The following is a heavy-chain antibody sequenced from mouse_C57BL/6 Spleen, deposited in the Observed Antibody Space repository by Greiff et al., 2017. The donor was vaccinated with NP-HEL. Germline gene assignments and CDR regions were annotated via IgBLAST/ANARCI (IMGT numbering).Heavy chain of an antibody. CDR3: ARSYYGNYGGY. J-gene: IGHJ2*01. CDR1: GYTFTSYW. Sequence: QVQLQQPGAELVKPGASVKLSCKASGYTFTSYWMHWVKQRPGQGLEWIGMIHPNSGSTNYNEKFKSKATLTVDKSSSTAYMQRSSLTSEDSAVYYCARSYYGNYGGYWGQGTTLTVSS. D-gene: IGHD2-10*01. CDR2: IHPNSGST. V-gene: IGHV1-64*01.